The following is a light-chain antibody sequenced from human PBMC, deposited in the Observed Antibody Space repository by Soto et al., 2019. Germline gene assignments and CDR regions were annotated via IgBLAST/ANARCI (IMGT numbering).Light chain of an antibody. J-gene: IGKJ2*01. CDR3: QQYNKWPPYT. Sequence: EIVMTQSPANLSVSPGERATLSCRASQSVSSNLAWYQQKPGQGPRLRIYGASTRATSIPARFSGSGSGTEFTLTINSLQSEDFAVYYCQQYNKWPPYTFGQGTKLEIK. CDR1: QSVSSN. CDR2: GAS. V-gene: IGKV3-15*01.